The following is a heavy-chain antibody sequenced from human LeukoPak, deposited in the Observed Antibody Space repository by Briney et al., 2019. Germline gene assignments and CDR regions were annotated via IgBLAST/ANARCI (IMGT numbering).Heavy chain of an antibody. CDR3: ARDSRRYSNYQDFDY. D-gene: IGHD3-9*01. Sequence: PGGSLRLSCAASGFTFSSYSMNWVRQAPGKGLEWVSSISSSSSYIYYADSVKGRFTISRDNAKNSLYLQMNSLRAEDTAVYYCARDSRRYSNYQDFDYWGQGTLVTVSS. CDR1: GFTFSSYS. J-gene: IGHJ4*02. CDR2: ISSSSSYI. V-gene: IGHV3-21*01.